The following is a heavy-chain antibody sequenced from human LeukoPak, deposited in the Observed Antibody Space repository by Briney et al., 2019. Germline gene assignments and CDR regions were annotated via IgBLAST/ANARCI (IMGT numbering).Heavy chain of an antibody. CDR3: ASGYCSSSSCYPVDY. CDR1: GFTFSDYY. D-gene: IGHD2-2*03. CDR2: ISGAGTIR. J-gene: IGHJ4*02. Sequence: GGSLRLSCAASGFTFSDYYMTWIRQAPGKGLECVSYISGAGTIRYYADSVKGRFIISRDNAKNSLYLQMNSLRVEDTAVYYCASGYCSSSSCYPVDYWGQGTLVTVSS. V-gene: IGHV3-11*04.